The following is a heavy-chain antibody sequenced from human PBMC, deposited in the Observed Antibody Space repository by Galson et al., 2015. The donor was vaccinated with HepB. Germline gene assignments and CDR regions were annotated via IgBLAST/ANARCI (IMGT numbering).Heavy chain of an antibody. CDR2: INAGNGNT. V-gene: IGHV1-3*01. Sequence: SVKVSCKASGYTFTSYAMHWVRQAPGQRLEWMGWINAGNGNTKYSQKFQGRVTITRDTSASTAYMELSSLRSEDTAVYYCARVCTSCYKGIAVASYYYYYYMDVWGKGTTVTVSS. CDR3: ARVCTSCYKGIAVASYYYYYYMDV. J-gene: IGHJ6*03. D-gene: IGHD2-2*02. CDR1: GYTFTSYA.